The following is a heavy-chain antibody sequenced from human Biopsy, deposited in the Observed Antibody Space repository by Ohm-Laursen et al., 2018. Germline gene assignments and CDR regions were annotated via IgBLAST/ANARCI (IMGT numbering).Heavy chain of an antibody. J-gene: IGHJ6*02. CDR3: ARIFLVGVTPGYGMDV. V-gene: IGHV3-21*01. Sequence: GSLRLSCTASGFTLSSYSMNWVRQTPGKGLEWVSSISSSGNFMYYTDSVKGRFTISRDNAKNSFYLQMNSLRAEDTALYYCARIFLVGVTPGYGMDVWGQGTTVTVSS. D-gene: IGHD1-26*01. CDR1: GFTLSSYS. CDR2: ISSSGNFM.